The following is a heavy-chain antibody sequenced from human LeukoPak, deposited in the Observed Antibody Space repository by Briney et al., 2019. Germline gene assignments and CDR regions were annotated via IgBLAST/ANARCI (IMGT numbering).Heavy chain of an antibody. J-gene: IGHJ4*02. Sequence: GGSLRLSCVASGFPFNAYAMTWVRQGPGKGLEWVATLNDASNLIYYADSVRGRFTISRDNSKNTLYLQMNSLSADDTALYYCVKDGGVLPAWYFEYWGRETLVTVSS. CDR3: VKDGGVLPAWYFEY. CDR1: GFPFNAYA. CDR2: LNDASNLI. V-gene: IGHV3-23*01. D-gene: IGHD2-15*01.